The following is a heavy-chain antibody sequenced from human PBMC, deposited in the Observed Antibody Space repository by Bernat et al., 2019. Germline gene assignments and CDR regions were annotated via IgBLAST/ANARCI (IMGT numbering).Heavy chain of an antibody. Sequence: QVQLQESGPGLVKPSGTLSLTCAVSGGSISSSNWWSWVRQPPGKGLEWIGEINHSGSTNYNPSLKSRVTISVDTSKNQFSLKLSSVTAADTAVYYCARARPMITFGGVIATWGVRDWFDPWGQGTLVTVSS. J-gene: IGHJ5*02. V-gene: IGHV4-4*02. CDR1: GGSISSSNW. CDR2: INHSGST. D-gene: IGHD3-16*02. CDR3: ARARPMITFGGVIATWGVRDWFDP.